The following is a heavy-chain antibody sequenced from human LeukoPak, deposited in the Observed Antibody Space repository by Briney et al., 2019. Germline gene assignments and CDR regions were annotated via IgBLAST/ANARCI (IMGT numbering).Heavy chain of an antibody. D-gene: IGHD3-22*01. CDR2: IYYSGST. CDR1: GGSISSGGYY. CDR3: ARASVVVNYYFDY. J-gene: IGHJ4*02. V-gene: IGHV4-31*03. Sequence: PSETLSLTCTVSGGSISSGGYYWSWIRQHPGKGLEWIGYIYYSGSTYYNPSLKSRVTISVDTSKNQFSLKLSSVTAADTAVYYCARASVVVNYYFDYWGQGTLVTVSS.